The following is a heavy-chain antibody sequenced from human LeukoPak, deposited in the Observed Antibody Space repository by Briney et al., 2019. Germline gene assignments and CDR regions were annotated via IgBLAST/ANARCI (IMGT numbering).Heavy chain of an antibody. CDR3: ARGTYYYDSSGYPPNWFDP. J-gene: IGHJ5*02. CDR1: GYTCTSYD. Sequence: ASVKVSCKASGYTCTSYDINWVRQATGQGLEWMGWMNPNSGNTGYAQKFQGRVTMTRNTSISTAYMELSSLRSEDTAVYYCARGTYYYDSSGYPPNWFDPWGQGTLVTVSS. V-gene: IGHV1-8*01. CDR2: MNPNSGNT. D-gene: IGHD3-22*01.